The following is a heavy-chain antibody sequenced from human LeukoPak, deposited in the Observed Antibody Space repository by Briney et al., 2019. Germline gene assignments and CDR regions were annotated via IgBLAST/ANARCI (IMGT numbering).Heavy chain of an antibody. CDR2: ISGSGGST. J-gene: IGHJ6*03. D-gene: IGHD6-6*01. CDR1: GFTFSSYA. V-gene: IGHV3-23*01. CDR3: ALAARPAYYYYYMDV. Sequence: GGSLRLSCAASGFTFSSYAMSWVRQAPGKGLEWVSAISGSGGSTYYADSVKGRFTISRDNSKNTLYPQMNSLRAEDTAVYYCALAARPAYYYYYMDVWGKGTTVTASS.